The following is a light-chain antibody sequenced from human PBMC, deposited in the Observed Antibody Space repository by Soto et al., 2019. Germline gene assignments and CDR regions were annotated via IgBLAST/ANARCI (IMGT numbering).Light chain of an antibody. J-gene: IGKJ3*01. CDR1: QSLSSSY. CDR3: QQSGSSPFT. Sequence: EIVLTQSPGTLSLSPGERATLSCRASQSLSSSYLAWYQQKPGQAPRLLIYGASSRATGIPDRFSGSGSGTDFTLTISRLEPEDFAVYYCQQSGSSPFTFGPGTTVDIK. V-gene: IGKV3-20*01. CDR2: GAS.